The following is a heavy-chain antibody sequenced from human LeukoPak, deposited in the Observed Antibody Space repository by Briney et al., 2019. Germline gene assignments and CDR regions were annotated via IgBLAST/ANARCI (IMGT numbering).Heavy chain of an antibody. CDR3: AREVGVVGATCDY. V-gene: IGHV3-21*01. J-gene: IGHJ4*02. Sequence: GGPLRLSCAVSGFTFSSYSMNWVRQAPGKGLEWVSSISSSSSSYIYYADSVKGRFTISRDNAENSLFLQMNSLRAEDTAVYYCAREVGVVGATCDYWGQGTLVTVSA. CDR1: GFTFSSYS. D-gene: IGHD1-26*01. CDR2: ISSSSSSYI.